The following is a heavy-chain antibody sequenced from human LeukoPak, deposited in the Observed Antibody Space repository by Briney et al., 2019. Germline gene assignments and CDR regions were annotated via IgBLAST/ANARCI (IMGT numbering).Heavy chain of an antibody. J-gene: IGHJ5*02. D-gene: IGHD3-10*01. CDR3: ARDQGRTTMIQLWFGSRGPGGFDP. CDR1: GYTFTSYG. CDR2: ISAYNGNT. V-gene: IGHV1-18*01. Sequence: GASVKVSCRASGYTFTSYGISWVRQAPGQGLEWMGWISAYNGNTNYAQKLQGRVTMTTDTSTSTAYMELRSLRSDDTAVYYCARDQGRTTMIQLWFGSRGPGGFDPWGQGTLVTVSS.